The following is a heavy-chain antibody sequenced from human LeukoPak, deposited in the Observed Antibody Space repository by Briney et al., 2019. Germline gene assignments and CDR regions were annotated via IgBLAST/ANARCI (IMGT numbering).Heavy chain of an antibody. D-gene: IGHD6-19*01. CDR1: GCSISGYY. CDR2: IYYSGST. Sequence: PSETLSLTCTVSGCSISGYYWSWIRQPPGKGPEWIWYIYYSGSTNYNPSLKSPVTISVDTSKNQFSLKMNSAPAANTAVYYCARLASSGWSHCDCWGQGTLVTVS. J-gene: IGHJ4*02. CDR3: ARLASSGWSHCDC. V-gene: IGHV4-59*08.